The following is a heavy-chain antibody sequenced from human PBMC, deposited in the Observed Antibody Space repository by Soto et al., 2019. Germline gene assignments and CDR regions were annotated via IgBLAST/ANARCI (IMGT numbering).Heavy chain of an antibody. Sequence: SETLSLTCAVSGGSISSGGYSWSWIRQPPGKGLEWIGYIYHSGSTYYNPSLKSRVTISVDTSKNQFSLKLSSVTAADTAVYYCARDNTVPAAIPGWFDPWGQGTLVTVSS. CDR3: ARDNTVPAAIPGWFDP. CDR2: IYHSGST. D-gene: IGHD2-2*01. CDR1: GGSISSGGYS. V-gene: IGHV4-30-2*01. J-gene: IGHJ5*02.